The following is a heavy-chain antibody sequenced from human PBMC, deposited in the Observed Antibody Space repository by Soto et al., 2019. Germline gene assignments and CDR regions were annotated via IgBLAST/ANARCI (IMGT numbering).Heavy chain of an antibody. CDR2: INGGGGST. CDR3: VKDEVTGDSFLHPHFSGMDV. V-gene: IGHV3-23*01. CDR1: GFTFNRYA. Sequence: PGGSLRLSCGASGFTFNRYAMNWVRRAPGKGLEWVSAINGGGGSTYYADSMKGRFTISRDNSKNTLYLQMNSLRADDSAVYYCVKDEVTGDSFLHPHFSGMDVWGPGTTVTVSS. D-gene: IGHD5-18*01. J-gene: IGHJ6*02.